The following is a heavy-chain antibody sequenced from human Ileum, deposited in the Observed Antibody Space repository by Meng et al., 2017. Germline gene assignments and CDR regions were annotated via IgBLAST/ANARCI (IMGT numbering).Heavy chain of an antibody. J-gene: IGHJ4*02. CDR1: GYSISSGYY. V-gene: IGHV4-38-2*02. CDR2: VYHSGIT. D-gene: IGHD2-2*01. CDR3: ARDPKCSSNSCYPFDY. Sequence: SETLSLTCAVSGYSISSGYYWGWIRQPPGEGLEWIGSVYHSGITYYNPSLKSRVTISVDTSKNQFSLKLSSVTAADTAVYYCARDPKCSSNSCYPFDYWGQGTLVTVSS.